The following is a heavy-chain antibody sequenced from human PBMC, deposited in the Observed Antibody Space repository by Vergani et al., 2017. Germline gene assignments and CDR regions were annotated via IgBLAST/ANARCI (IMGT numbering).Heavy chain of an antibody. D-gene: IGHD3-3*01. CDR3: ASYDFWSGYSFDY. J-gene: IGHJ4*02. Sequence: QVQLQQWGAGLLKPSENLSLTCAVYGGSFSGYYWSWIRQPPGKGLEWIGEINHSGSTNYNPSLKSRVTISVDTSKNQFSLKLSSVTAADTAVYYCASYDFWSGYSFDYWGQGTLVTVSS. CDR1: GGSFSGYY. CDR2: INHSGST. V-gene: IGHV4-34*01.